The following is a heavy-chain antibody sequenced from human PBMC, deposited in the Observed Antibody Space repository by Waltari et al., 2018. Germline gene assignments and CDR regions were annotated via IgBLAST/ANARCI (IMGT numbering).Heavy chain of an antibody. J-gene: IGHJ6*03. Sequence: QVQLVQSGAEVKKPGSSVTLSCKASGGTFSSYAIRWVRQAPGQGLEWMGGIIPIFGTANYAQKCQGRVTITTDESTSTAYMELSSLRSEDTAVYYCARDHGSWGSEYYYMDVWGKGTTVTVSS. CDR2: IIPIFGTA. CDR1: GGTFSSYA. V-gene: IGHV1-69*05. D-gene: IGHD7-27*01. CDR3: ARDHGSWGSEYYYMDV.